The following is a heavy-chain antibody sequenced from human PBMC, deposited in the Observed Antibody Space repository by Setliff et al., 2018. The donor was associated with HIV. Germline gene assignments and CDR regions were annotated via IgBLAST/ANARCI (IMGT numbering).Heavy chain of an antibody. V-gene: IGHV4-39*07. CDR1: GGSITTSTFY. D-gene: IGHD1-26*01. CDR3: ARGARLLAAYSDRWDYFYMAV. CDR2: INHSGST. J-gene: IGHJ6*03. Sequence: SETLSLTCTVSGGSITTSTFYWGWIRQPPGKGLEWIGSINHSGSTHYNPSLKSRFIISVDTSKNQFSLKVNSMTAADTAVYYCARGARLLAAYSDRWDYFYMAVWGKGTTVTVSS.